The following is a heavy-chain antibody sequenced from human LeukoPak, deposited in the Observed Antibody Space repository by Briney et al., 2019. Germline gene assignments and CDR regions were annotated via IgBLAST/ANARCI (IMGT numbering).Heavy chain of an antibody. CDR2: VRGSGTST. CDR3: ARCSHDGTRVYFDY. Sequence: PGGCLKLSCAASGFTFSTYAMSWVRPAPGKGLEWVSGVRGSGTSTFYADSVKGRFTISRDNSKNTLFLQMNSLRADDTAMYYCARCSHDGTRVYFDYWGQGTLVTVSS. D-gene: IGHD1-1*01. CDR1: GFTFSTYA. J-gene: IGHJ4*02. V-gene: IGHV3-23*01.